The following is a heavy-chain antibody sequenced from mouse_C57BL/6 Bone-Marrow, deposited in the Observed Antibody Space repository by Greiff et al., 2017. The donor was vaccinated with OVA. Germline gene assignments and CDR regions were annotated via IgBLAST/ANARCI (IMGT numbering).Heavy chain of an antibody. Sequence: EVQLQQSGPELVKPGASVKISCKASGYSFTGYYMNWVKQSPVKSLEWIGAINPSTGGTTYNQKFKAKATLTVDKSSSTAYMQLKSLTSEDSAVYYGARGGTSPFAYWGQGTRVTVSA. D-gene: IGHD4-1*01. CDR1: GYSFTGYY. CDR3: ARGGTSPFAY. V-gene: IGHV1-42*01. CDR2: INPSTGGT. J-gene: IGHJ3*01.